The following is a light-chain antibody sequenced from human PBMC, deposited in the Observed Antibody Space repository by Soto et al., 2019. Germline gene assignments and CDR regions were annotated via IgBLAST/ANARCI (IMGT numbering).Light chain of an antibody. CDR3: QQRSNWPLT. CDR2: GTF. CDR1: QSVSIN. V-gene: IGKV3-15*01. J-gene: IGKJ4*01. Sequence: EIVMTQSPATLSVSPGERATLSCRASQSVSINLAWYQQKPGQAPRLLIYGTFTRATGIPARFSGSGSGTDLPLTISSLEPEDFAVYYCQQRSNWPLTFGGGTKVDIK.